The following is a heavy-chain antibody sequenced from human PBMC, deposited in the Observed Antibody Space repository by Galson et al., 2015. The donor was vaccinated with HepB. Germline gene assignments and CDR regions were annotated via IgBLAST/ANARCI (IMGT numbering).Heavy chain of an antibody. CDR2: IYSGGST. Sequence: SLRLSCAASGFTVSSNYMSWVRQAPGKGLEWVSVIYSGGSTYYADSVKGRFTISRDNSKNTLYLQMNSLRAEDTAVYYCASPTSQQLGWYYYMDVWGKGTTVTVSS. J-gene: IGHJ6*03. CDR3: ASPTSQQLGWYYYMDV. V-gene: IGHV3-53*01. D-gene: IGHD6-13*01. CDR1: GFTVSSNY.